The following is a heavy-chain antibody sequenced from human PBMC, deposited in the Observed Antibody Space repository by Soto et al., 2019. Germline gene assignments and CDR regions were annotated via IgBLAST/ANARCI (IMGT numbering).Heavy chain of an antibody. J-gene: IGHJ6*02. CDR1: GYSFTNYW. D-gene: IGHD2-2*01. V-gene: IGHV5-51*01. CDR2: IYPGDSDT. CDR3: ARERIPADITDYYYGLDV. Sequence: GESLKISCKGSGYSFTNYWIGWVRQMPGKGLEWMGIIYPGDSDTRYSPSFQGQVTISADRTITTAYLQWSSLTAEDTAIYYCARERIPADITDYYYGLDVWGQGTTVTVSS.